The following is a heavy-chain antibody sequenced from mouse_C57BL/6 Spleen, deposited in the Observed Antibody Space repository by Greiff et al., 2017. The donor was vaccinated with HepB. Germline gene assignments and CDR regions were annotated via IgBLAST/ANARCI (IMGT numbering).Heavy chain of an antibody. CDR3: ARAFPHYFDY. Sequence: EVKLVESGPGLVKPSQSLSLTCSVTGYSITSGYYWNWIRQFPGNKLEWMGYISYDGSNNYNPSLKNRISITRDTSKNQFFLKLNSVTTEDTATYYCARAFPHYFDYWGQGTTLTVSS. CDR1: GYSITSGYY. CDR2: ISYDGSN. J-gene: IGHJ2*01. V-gene: IGHV3-6*01.